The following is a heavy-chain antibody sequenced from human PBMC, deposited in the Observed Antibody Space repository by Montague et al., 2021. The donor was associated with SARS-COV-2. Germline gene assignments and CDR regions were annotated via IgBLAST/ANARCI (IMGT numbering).Heavy chain of an antibody. V-gene: IGHV4-38-2*02. CDR1: GDFIGTGYY. D-gene: IGHD3-10*01. CDR2: NYLHGNT. J-gene: IGHJ4*02. Sequence: SETLSLTCSVSGDFIGTGYYWGWLRQSPGKGLEWIGSNYLHGNTYYKPSLNSRVTISLDTSNNQFSLSLTSVTTSDTAVYYCARGRVTRAGFDYWGQGIRVIVSS. CDR3: ARGRVTRAGFDY.